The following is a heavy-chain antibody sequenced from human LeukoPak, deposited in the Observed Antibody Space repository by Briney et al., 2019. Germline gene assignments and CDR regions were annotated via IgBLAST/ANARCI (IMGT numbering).Heavy chain of an antibody. D-gene: IGHD3-22*01. Sequence: GGSLRLSCAASGFTFSSCWMHWVRQAPGKGLVWVSRINSDGSSTSYADSVKGRFTISRDNAKNTLYLQMNSLRAEDTAVYYCAQGGDYYDSSGYNFDYWGQGTLVTVSS. CDR1: GFTFSSCW. CDR2: INSDGSST. J-gene: IGHJ4*02. CDR3: AQGGDYYDSSGYNFDY. V-gene: IGHV3-74*01.